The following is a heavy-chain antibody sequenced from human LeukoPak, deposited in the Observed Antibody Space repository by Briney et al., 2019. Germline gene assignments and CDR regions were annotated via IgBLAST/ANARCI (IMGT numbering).Heavy chain of an antibody. CDR1: GFSLSTSGVG. CDR2: IYWNDDK. D-gene: IGHD6-13*01. Sequence: SGPTLVNPTQTLTLTCTFSGFSLSTSGVGVGWIRQPPGKALEWLALIYWNDDKRYSPSLKSRLTITKDTSKNQVVLTMTNMDPVDTAIYYCAHGKSYSSSWSEKFDPWGQGTLVTVSS. J-gene: IGHJ5*02. CDR3: AHGKSYSSSWSEKFDP. V-gene: IGHV2-5*01.